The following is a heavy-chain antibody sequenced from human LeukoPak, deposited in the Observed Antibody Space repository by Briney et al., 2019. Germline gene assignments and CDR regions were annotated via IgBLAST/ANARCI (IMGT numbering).Heavy chain of an antibody. V-gene: IGHV4-59*12. CDR3: ARDSSRGLFDY. Sequence: SETLSLTCSVSGGSISSYYWSWIRQPPGKGLEWIGYIYYSGSTYYNPSLKSRVTISVDTSKNQFSLKLSSVTAADTAVYYCARDSSRGLFDYWGQGTLVTVSS. CDR1: GGSISSYY. J-gene: IGHJ4*02. CDR2: IYYSGST.